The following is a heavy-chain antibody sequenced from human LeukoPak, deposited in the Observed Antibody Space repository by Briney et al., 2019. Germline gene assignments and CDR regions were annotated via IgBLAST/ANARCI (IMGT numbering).Heavy chain of an antibody. CDR1: GYSFTSLW. V-gene: IGHV5-51*01. J-gene: IGHJ3*02. CDR2: IYPGDSDP. CDR3: ARPRIVGATNAFDI. Sequence: ESPKTPRKGFGYSFTSLWIGWVRPMPGKGLEWMGIIYPGDSDPKYSPSFQGQVTLSRDKSISPAYLQWDRLEAWDTAMYYCARPRIVGATNAFDIWGQGTMVTVSS. D-gene: IGHD1-26*01.